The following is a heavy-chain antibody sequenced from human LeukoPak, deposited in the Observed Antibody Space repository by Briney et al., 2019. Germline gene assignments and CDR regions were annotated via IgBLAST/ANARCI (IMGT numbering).Heavy chain of an antibody. CDR2: IYHSGST. V-gene: IGHV4-30-2*01. CDR3: ARSLSSTSCLLDY. CDR1: GGSISSGGYY. D-gene: IGHD2-2*01. Sequence: PSKTLSLTCTVSGGSISSGGYYWSWIRQPPGKGLEWIGYIYHSGSTYYNPSLKSRVTISVDRSKNQFSLKLSSVTAADTAVYYCARSLSSTSCLLDYWGQGTLVTVSS. J-gene: IGHJ4*02.